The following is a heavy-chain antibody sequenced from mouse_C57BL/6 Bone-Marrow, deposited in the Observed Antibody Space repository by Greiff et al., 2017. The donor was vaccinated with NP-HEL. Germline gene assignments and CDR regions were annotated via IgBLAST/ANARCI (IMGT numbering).Heavy chain of an antibody. CDR2: INPNNGGT. Sequence: VQLQQSGPELVKPGASVKISCKASGYTFTDYYMNWVKQSHGKSLEWIGDINPNNGGTSYNQKFKGKATLTVDKSSSTAYMELRSLTSEDSAVYYCAHVFAYWGQGTLVTVSA. J-gene: IGHJ3*01. CDR3: AHVFAY. V-gene: IGHV1-26*01. CDR1: GYTFTDYY.